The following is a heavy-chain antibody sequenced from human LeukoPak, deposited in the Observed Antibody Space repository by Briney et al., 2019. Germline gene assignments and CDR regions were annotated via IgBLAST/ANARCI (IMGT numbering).Heavy chain of an antibody. CDR2: INTDGSTT. V-gene: IGHV3-74*01. CDR1: GFTFGSYW. Sequence: GGSLRLSCAASGFTFGSYWMHWVRQAPGKGLVWVSRINTDGSTTNYADSVEGRFTVSRDNAKNTLYLQMNSLRAEDTAVYYCATGRGTPLGFWGQGALVTVSS. CDR3: ATGRGTPLGF. D-gene: IGHD1-26*01. J-gene: IGHJ4*02.